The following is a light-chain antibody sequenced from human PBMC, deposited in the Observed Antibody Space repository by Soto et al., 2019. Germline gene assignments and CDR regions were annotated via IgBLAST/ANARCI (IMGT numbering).Light chain of an antibody. Sequence: DIQVTQSPPTLSASVGDRVTITCRASQTISTWMAWYQQKPGKAPKLLVYDASTLQSGVASRFSGSGSGTEFTLIISGLQPDDFATYYCQHFYTYSPWTFGQGTKVDIK. J-gene: IGKJ1*01. V-gene: IGKV1-5*01. CDR1: QTISTW. CDR3: QHFYTYSPWT. CDR2: DAS.